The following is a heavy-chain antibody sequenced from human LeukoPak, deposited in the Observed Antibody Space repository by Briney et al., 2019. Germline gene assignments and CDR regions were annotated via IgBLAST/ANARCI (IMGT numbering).Heavy chain of an antibody. CDR1: GYTFTSYG. V-gene: IGHV1-18*01. CDR2: ISAYNGNT. J-gene: IGHJ4*02. D-gene: IGHD3-9*01. Sequence: ASVKVSCKASGYTFTSYGISWVRQAPGQGLEWMGWISAYNGNTNYAQKLQGRVTMTTDTSTSTAYMELRSLRSDDTAVYYCARDSYDILTGCNPSQFDYWGQGTLVTVSS. CDR3: ARDSYDILTGCNPSQFDY.